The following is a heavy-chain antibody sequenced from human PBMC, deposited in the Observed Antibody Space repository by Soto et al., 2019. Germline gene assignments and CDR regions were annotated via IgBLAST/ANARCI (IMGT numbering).Heavy chain of an antibody. J-gene: IGHJ4*02. CDR1: GFTFTKYA. D-gene: IGHD3-3*01. V-gene: IGHV3-23*01. CDR2: ISGSGSAT. CDR3: AKRSGFVSGLFDY. Sequence: EVQLLESGGGLVQPGGSLRLSCAVSGFTFTKYAMSWVRQAPGKGLEWVSAISGSGSATHYADSVKGRFTISRDNSKNTLSLQMNSLRVEDTAIYFCAKRSGFVSGLFDYWGQGTLVTVSS.